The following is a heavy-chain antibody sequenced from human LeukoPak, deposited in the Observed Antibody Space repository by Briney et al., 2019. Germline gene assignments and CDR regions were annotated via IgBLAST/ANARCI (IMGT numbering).Heavy chain of an antibody. D-gene: IGHD3-22*01. CDR2: INPNSGGT. Sequence: ASVKVSCKASGYTFTGYYMHWVRQAPGQGLEWMGWINPNSGGTNYAQKFQGRVTMTRDTSISTAYMELSRLRSDDTAVYYCARDRYYDRSGYPGYWGQGTLVTVSS. V-gene: IGHV1-2*02. J-gene: IGHJ4*02. CDR3: ARDRYYDRSGYPGY. CDR1: GYTFTGYY.